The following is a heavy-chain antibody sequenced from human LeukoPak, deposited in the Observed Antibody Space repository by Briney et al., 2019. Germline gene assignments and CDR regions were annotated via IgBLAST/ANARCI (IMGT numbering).Heavy chain of an antibody. CDR2: IRSKAYGGGT. CDR1: GFPFGDYA. Sequence: GGSVRLSCTGSGFPFGDYALSWVRQAPGKGLEWVGFIRSKAYGGGTEYAASVKGRFTISRDDSKSIAYLQMNSLRTEDTAAFYCTRLPCGGNCYSLVDYWGQGTLVTVSS. D-gene: IGHD2-21*01. CDR3: TRLPCGGNCYSLVDY. J-gene: IGHJ4*02. V-gene: IGHV3-49*04.